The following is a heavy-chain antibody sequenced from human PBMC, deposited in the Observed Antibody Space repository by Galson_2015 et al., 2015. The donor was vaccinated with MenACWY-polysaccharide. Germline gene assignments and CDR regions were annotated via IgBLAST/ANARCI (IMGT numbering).Heavy chain of an antibody. J-gene: IGHJ6*02. CDR1: GFTFSSYE. V-gene: IGHV3-48*03. Sequence: SLRLSCAASGFTFSSYEMNWVRQAPGKGLEWVSYISSSGSTIYYADSVKGRFTISRDNAKNSLYLQMNSLRAEDTAVYYCAREGALLGSNRGHDYSRKKYYYYGMDVWGQGTTVTVSS. CDR2: ISSSGSTI. D-gene: IGHD4-11*01. CDR3: AREGALLGSNRGHDYSRKKYYYYGMDV.